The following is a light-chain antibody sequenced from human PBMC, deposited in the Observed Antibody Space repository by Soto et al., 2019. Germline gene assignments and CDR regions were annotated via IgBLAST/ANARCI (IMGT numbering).Light chain of an antibody. CDR2: GAS. Sequence: ETVLTQSPGTLSLSAGERATLSCRASQSVASGYLVWYQQKPGQTPTVLIYGASTRAAGIPDRFSGSGSGTDFTLTISRLEPEDFAVYYCQLYESSPTFGPGTKVDIK. CDR1: QSVASGY. CDR3: QLYESSPT. J-gene: IGKJ1*01. V-gene: IGKV3-20*01.